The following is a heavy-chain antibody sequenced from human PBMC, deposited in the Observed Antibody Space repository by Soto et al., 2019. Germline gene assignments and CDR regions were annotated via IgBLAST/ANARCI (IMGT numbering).Heavy chain of an antibody. CDR2: IKHDGSEE. D-gene: IGHD6-6*01. Sequence: EVQLVESGGGLVQPGGSLRLSCAASGFTFSSYWMSWFRQAPGKGLEWVANIKHDGSEENYVDSVKVRFTSSRDNAKNALSLQMNSLSVADTGVYYCAREIAARLWGKGTTVTVSS. V-gene: IGHV3-7*01. CDR3: AREIAARL. CDR1: GFTFSSYW. J-gene: IGHJ6*04.